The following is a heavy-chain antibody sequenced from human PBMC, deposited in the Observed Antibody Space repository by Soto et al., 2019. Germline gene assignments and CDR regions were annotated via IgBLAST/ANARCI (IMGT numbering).Heavy chain of an antibody. CDR1: GGSFSGYY. J-gene: IGHJ4*02. V-gene: IGHV4-34*01. CDR2: INHSGST. Sequence: QVQLQQWGAGLLKPSETLSLTCAVYGGSFSGYYWSWIRQPPGKGLEWIGEINHSGSTNYTPSLKSRVTISVDTSKNQFSLKLSSVTAADTAVYYCARTYSSSWCPFDYWGQGTVVTVSS. D-gene: IGHD6-13*01. CDR3: ARTYSSSWCPFDY.